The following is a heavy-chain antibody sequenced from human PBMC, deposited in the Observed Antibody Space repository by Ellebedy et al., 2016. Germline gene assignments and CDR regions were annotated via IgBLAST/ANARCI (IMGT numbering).Heavy chain of an antibody. CDR3: ARDAVPIVVVVTGWFDP. Sequence: ASVKVSCXASGYTFTSYGISWVRQAPGQGLEWMGWISAYNGNTNYAQKLQGRVTMTTDTSTSTAYMELRSLRSDDTAVYYCARDAVPIVVVVTGWFDPWGQGTLVTVSS. J-gene: IGHJ5*02. CDR2: ISAYNGNT. D-gene: IGHD2-15*01. V-gene: IGHV1-18*01. CDR1: GYTFTSYG.